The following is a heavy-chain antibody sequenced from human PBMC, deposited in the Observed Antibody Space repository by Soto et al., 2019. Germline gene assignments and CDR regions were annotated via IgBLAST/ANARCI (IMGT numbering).Heavy chain of an antibody. Sequence: GGSLRLSCAASGFTFSSYAMSWVRQAPGKGLEWVSAISGSGGSTYYSDSVKGRFTISRDNSKNTLYLQMNSLRAEDTAVYYCARLAAAGTGGMDVWGQGTTVTVSS. CDR3: ARLAAAGTGGMDV. CDR1: GFTFSSYA. D-gene: IGHD6-13*01. J-gene: IGHJ6*02. CDR2: ISGSGGST. V-gene: IGHV3-23*01.